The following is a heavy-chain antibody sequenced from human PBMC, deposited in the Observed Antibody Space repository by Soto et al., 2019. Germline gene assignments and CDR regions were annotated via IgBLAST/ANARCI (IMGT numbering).Heavy chain of an antibody. V-gene: IGHV4-34*01. D-gene: IGHD6-19*01. J-gene: IGHJ4*02. CDR3: ARGTHSSGWYPVQRLSKTYYLDY. CDR2: INHSGST. CDR1: GGSFSGYY. Sequence: SETLSLTCAVYGGSFSGYYWSWIRQPPGKGLEWIGEINHSGSTNYNPSLKSRVTISVDTSKNQFSLKLSSVTAADTAVYYCARGTHSSGWYPVQRLSKTYYLDYWGQGTLVTVSS.